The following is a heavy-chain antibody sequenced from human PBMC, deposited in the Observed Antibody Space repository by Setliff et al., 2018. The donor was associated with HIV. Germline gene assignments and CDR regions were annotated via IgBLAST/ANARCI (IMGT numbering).Heavy chain of an antibody. J-gene: IGHJ5*02. CDR3: AKDYTTTFWEYNWFDL. CDR2: ISYDRSNI. Sequence: GGSLRLSCPASGFTFSTYGMHWLRQAPGKGLEWVALISYDRSNIKYADSVKGRFTISRDNSKDTLTLQMNDLRAEDTGLYYCAKDYTTTFWEYNWFDLWGQGTLVTVSS. CDR1: GFTFSTYG. V-gene: IGHV3-30*18. D-gene: IGHD3-3*01.